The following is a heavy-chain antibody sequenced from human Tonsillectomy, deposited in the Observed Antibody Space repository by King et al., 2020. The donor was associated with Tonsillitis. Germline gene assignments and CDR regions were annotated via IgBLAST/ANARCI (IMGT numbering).Heavy chain of an antibody. Sequence: QVQLQESGPGLVKPSETLSLTCTVSGGSISSYYWSWIRQPPGKGLEWIGYVYNSGRTNYNPSLESRVTISVDTPKNQFSLKMTSVTAADTAVYYCARGSVRNSYLDVWGQGTTVTVSS. D-gene: IGHD5-18*01. CDR2: VYNSGRT. CDR1: GGSISSYY. CDR3: ARGSVRNSYLDV. V-gene: IGHV4-59*01. J-gene: IGHJ6*02.